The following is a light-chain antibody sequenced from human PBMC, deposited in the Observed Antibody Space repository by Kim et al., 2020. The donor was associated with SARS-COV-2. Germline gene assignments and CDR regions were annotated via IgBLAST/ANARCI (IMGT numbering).Light chain of an antibody. V-gene: IGKV1-17*01. CDR3: LQHNTYPIT. CDR1: QDIRND. J-gene: IGKJ5*01. Sequence: ATVGYRVTSTCRASQDIRNDLGWYQQNPGRAPKRLIYGASSSQSGVPSRFSGSGSGTEFTLTISSLQPEDFATYFCLQHNTYPITFCQGKRLEIK. CDR2: GAS.